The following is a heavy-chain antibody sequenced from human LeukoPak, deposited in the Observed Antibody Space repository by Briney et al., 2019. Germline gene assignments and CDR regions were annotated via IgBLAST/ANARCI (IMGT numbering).Heavy chain of an antibody. J-gene: IGHJ4*02. CDR1: GGTFSSYA. CDR2: IIPIFGTA. CDR3: ARVGREYRPAAVLDY. D-gene: IGHD2-2*01. V-gene: IGHV1-69*13. Sequence: GASVKVSCKASGGTFSSYAISWVRQAPGQGLEWMGGIIPIFGTANYAQKFQGRVTITADESTSTAYMELSSLRSEDTAVYYCARVGREYRPAAVLDYWGQGTLVTVSS.